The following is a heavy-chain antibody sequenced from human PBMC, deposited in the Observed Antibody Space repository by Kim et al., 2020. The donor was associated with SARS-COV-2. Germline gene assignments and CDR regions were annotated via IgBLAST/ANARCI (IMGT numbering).Heavy chain of an antibody. V-gene: IGHV3-74*01. Sequence: AASGKGRFTPSRDTAKNTLYLQMKSLRVEDTAVYYCARRSVTGSYYYFDNWGQGTLVTVSS. J-gene: IGHJ4*02. CDR3: ARRSVTGSYYYFDN. D-gene: IGHD1-26*01.